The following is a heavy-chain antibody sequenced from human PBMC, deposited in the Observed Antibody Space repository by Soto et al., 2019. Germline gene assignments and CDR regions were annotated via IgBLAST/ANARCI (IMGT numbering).Heavy chain of an antibody. CDR1: GYTFTSTW. J-gene: IGHJ4*02. CDR2: INPYGGAA. CDR3: ARDRSYSSAYWLLDY. Sequence: VKVSCKASGYTFTSTWMHWVRQAPGQGLEWMGIINPYGGAATYAEKFQGRVTMTRDTSTATDYMELSSLRSEDTAMYYCARDRSYSSAYWLLDYWGQGTQVTVSS. V-gene: IGHV1-46*01. D-gene: IGHD3-22*01.